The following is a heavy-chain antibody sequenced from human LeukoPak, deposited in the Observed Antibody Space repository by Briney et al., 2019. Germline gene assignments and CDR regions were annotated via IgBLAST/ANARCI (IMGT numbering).Heavy chain of an antibody. CDR2: INHSGST. CDR1: GGSFSGYY. V-gene: IGHV4-34*01. J-gene: IGHJ6*04. D-gene: IGHD2/OR15-2a*01. Sequence: PSETLSLTCAVYGGSFSGYYWSWIRQPPGKGLEWIGEINHSGSTNYNPSLKGRVTITVDTSKNQFSLKLSSVTAADTAVYYCARLLSDVWGKGTTVTVSS. CDR3: ARLLSDV.